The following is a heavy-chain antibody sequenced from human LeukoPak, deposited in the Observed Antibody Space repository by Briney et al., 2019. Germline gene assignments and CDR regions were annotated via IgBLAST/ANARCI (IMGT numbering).Heavy chain of an antibody. J-gene: IGHJ5*02. D-gene: IGHD3-10*01. CDR2: INAGNGNS. CDR1: GYTFTSYA. CDR3: ARDGLTMVRGVINNINWFDP. V-gene: IGHV1-3*01. Sequence: ASVKVSCKASGYTFTSYAMHWVRQAPGQRLEWMGWINAGNGNSKYSQKFQGRVTITRDTSASTAYMELSSLRSEDTAVYYCARDGLTMVRGVINNINWFDPWGQGTLVTVSS.